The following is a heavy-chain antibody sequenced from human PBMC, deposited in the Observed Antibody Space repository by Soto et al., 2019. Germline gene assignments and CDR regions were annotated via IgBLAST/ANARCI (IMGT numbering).Heavy chain of an antibody. CDR1: GYSFGSYA. CDR2: ISGSDGKT. D-gene: IGHD3-3*01. Sequence: GGSLRLSCAASGYSFGSYALSWVRQAPGKGLEWVSTISGSDGKTFYADSVKGRFSISRDTSQNTLYLQMNSLRADDTAIYYCARWSYLDYWGQGTRVTVSS. V-gene: IGHV3-23*01. J-gene: IGHJ4*02. CDR3: ARWSYLDY.